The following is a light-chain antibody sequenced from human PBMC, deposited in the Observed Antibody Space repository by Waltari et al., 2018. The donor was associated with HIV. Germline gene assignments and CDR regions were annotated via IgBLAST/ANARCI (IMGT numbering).Light chain of an antibody. J-gene: IGLJ2*01. Sequence: QSALTQPRSVSGSPGQSVTISCPGTSSDVGGYNYVSWYQQHPGKAPKLMIYGVSKRPSGVPDRFAGSKSGDTASLTISGLQAEDEADYYCCSYAGSYTHVVFGGGTKLTVL. CDR2: GVS. CDR3: CSYAGSYTHVV. V-gene: IGLV2-11*01. CDR1: SSDVGGYNY.